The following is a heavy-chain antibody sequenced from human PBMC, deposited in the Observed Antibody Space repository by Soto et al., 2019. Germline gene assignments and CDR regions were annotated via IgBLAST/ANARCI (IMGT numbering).Heavy chain of an antibody. V-gene: IGHV1-69*02. CDR1: GGTFSSYT. J-gene: IGHJ4*02. D-gene: IGHD2-15*01. Sequence: QVQLVQSGAEVKKPGSSVKVSCTASGGTFSSYTISWVRQAPGQGLEWMGRIIPILGIANYAQKFQGRVTITADKSTSTAYMELSSLRSEDTAVYYCARICGSGGSCYEAGDYWGQGTLVTVSS. CDR3: ARICGSGGSCYEAGDY. CDR2: IIPILGIA.